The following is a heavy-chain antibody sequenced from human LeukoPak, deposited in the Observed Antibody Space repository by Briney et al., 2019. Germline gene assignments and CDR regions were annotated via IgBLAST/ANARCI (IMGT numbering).Heavy chain of an antibody. CDR2: ISYDGSNK. Sequence: PGGSLRLSCAASGFTFSSYGMHWVRQAPGKGLEWVAVISYDGSNKYYADSVKGRFTISRDNSKNTLYLQMSSLRAEDTAVYYCASALTMVRGVISDYWGQGTLVTVSS. J-gene: IGHJ4*02. V-gene: IGHV3-30*03. CDR3: ASALTMVRGVISDY. D-gene: IGHD3-10*01. CDR1: GFTFSSYG.